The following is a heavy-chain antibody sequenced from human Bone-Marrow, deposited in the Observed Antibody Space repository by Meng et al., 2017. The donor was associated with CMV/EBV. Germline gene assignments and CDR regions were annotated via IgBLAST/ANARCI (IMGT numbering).Heavy chain of an antibody. Sequence: GESLKISCAASGFTVSSNYMSWVRQAPGKGLEWVSVIYSGGSTYYADSVKGRFTIHRDNSKNTLYLQMNRLRAEDTAVYYWARERYSSSWGQGTLVTVSS. CDR2: IYSGGST. J-gene: IGHJ5*02. CDR1: GFTVSSNY. V-gene: IGHV3-66*02. CDR3: ARERYSSS. D-gene: IGHD6-13*01.